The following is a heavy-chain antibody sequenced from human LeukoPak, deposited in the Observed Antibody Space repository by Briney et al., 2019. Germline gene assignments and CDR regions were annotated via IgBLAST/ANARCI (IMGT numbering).Heavy chain of an antibody. J-gene: IGHJ4*02. V-gene: IGHV1-46*01. CDR3: AREEARDGSTGYYFDY. Sequence: SVKVSCKASGYTFSNYHIHWVRQAPGQGIEWMGIINPRYGSTTYAQNFQGRVTMSRDMSTSTVYMELSSLRSEDTAVYYCAREEARDGSTGYYFDYWGQGTLLTVSS. D-gene: IGHD5-24*01. CDR1: GYTFSNYH. CDR2: INPRYGST.